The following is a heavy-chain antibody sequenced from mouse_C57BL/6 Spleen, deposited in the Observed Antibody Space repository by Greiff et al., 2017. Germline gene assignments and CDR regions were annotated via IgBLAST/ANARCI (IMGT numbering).Heavy chain of an antibody. J-gene: IGHJ2*01. CDR2: ISDGGSYT. CDR3: ARATVVAKRNYFDY. D-gene: IGHD1-1*01. V-gene: IGHV5-4*03. CDR1: GFTFSSYA. Sequence: EVKLVESGGGLVKPGGSLKLSCAASGFTFSSYAMSWVRQTPEKRLEWVATISDGGSYTYYPDNVKGRFTISRDNAKNNLYLQMSHLKSEDTAMYYCARATVVAKRNYFDYWGQGTTLTVSS.